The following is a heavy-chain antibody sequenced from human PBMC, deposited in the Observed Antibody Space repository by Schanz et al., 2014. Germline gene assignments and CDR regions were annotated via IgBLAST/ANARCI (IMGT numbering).Heavy chain of an antibody. Sequence: VHLVESGGGLVQPGGSLRLSCAASGFTFSSYAMSWVRQAPGKGLEWVGGISYDGSKKSDADSGKGRITISRDNSKNKRYLQMNSLGPEDAAVYYCARGGFREGSYFDYWGQGTLVTVSS. V-gene: IGHV3-30*03. CDR3: ARGGFREGSYFDY. CDR2: ISYDGSKK. J-gene: IGHJ4*02. CDR1: GFTFSSYA. D-gene: IGHD3-10*01.